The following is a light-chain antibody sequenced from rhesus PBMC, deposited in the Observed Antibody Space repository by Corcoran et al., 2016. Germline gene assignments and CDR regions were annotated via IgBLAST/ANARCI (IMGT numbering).Light chain of an antibody. CDR2: QAS. J-gene: IGKJ2*01. Sequence: DIVLTQSPASLAVSPGQRATIPCRASERVRVLGINLIHWYQQKSGQPPKPRIYQASNKDTGVPARFSGSGSGTDFPLTINPVEADDAADYYCLQNKNSPSFGQGTKVEIK. CDR1: ERVRVLGINL. V-gene: IGKV7-13*01. CDR3: LQNKNSPS.